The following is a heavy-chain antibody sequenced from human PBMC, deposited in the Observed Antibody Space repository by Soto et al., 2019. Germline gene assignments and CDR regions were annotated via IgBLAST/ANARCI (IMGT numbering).Heavy chain of an antibody. CDR1: GFTFSSYE. Sequence: PGGSLRLSCAASGFTFSSYEMNWVRQAPGKGLEGVSYISSSGSTIYYADSVKGRFTISRDNAKTSLSLQMKSLRAEDTAVYYCARWTRSKVDYYRMDVWGQGTTVTVSS. CDR3: ARWTRSKVDYYRMDV. D-gene: IGHD2-2*01. V-gene: IGHV3-48*03. CDR2: ISSSGSTI. J-gene: IGHJ6*02.